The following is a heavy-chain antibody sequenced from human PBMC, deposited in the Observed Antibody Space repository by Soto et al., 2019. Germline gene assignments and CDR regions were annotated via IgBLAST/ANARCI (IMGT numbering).Heavy chain of an antibody. CDR2: IRSKAYGGTT. V-gene: IGHV3-49*04. J-gene: IGHJ4*02. Sequence: GGSLRLSCTASGFTFGDYAMSWVRQAPGMGLEWVGFIRSKAYGGTTEYAASVKGRFTISRDDSKSIAYLQMNSLKTEDTAVYYCTRAVEGYYDSSGYYVHFDYWGQGTLVTVSS. CDR3: TRAVEGYYDSSGYYVHFDY. CDR1: GFTFGDYA. D-gene: IGHD3-22*01.